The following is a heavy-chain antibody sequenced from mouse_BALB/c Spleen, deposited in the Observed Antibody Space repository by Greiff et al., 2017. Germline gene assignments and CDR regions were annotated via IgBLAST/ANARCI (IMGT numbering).Heavy chain of an antibody. CDR1: GFSLTGYG. V-gene: IGHV2-6-7*01. J-gene: IGHJ3*01. D-gene: IGHD1-1*01. CDR2: IWGDGST. CDR3: ARAVTPQNYGEGFVY. Sequence: VQLQQSGPGLVAPSQSLSITCTVSGFSLTGYGVNWVRQPPGKGLEWLGMIWGDGSTDYNSALKSRLSISKDNSKSQVFLKMNSLQTDDTARYYCARAVTPQNYGEGFVYWGQGTLVTVSA.